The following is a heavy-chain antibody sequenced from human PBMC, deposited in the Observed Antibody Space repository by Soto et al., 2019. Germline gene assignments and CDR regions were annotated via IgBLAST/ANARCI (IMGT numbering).Heavy chain of an antibody. V-gene: IGHV4-30-2*01. J-gene: IGHJ6*02. CDR1: GGSISSGGYS. Sequence: QLQLQESGSGLVKPSQTLSLTCAVSGGSISSGGYSWSWIRQPPGKGLEWIGYIYHSGSTYSNPSLKSRVTISVDRSTNQFSLKLSSVTAADTAVYYCARGYYDNLTGGYGMDVWGQGTTVTVSS. CDR3: ARGYYDNLTGGYGMDV. D-gene: IGHD3-9*01. CDR2: IYHSGST.